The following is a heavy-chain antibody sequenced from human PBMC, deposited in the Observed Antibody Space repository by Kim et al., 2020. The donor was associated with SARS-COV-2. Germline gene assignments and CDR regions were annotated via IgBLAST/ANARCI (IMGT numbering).Heavy chain of an antibody. J-gene: IGHJ6*02. CDR2: K. V-gene: IGHV3-30*07. CDR3: ARDRLGEYGMDV. D-gene: IGHD3-16*01. Sequence: KHFSHSVEGRFNISEDNSKHTVTLRMSSVRAEDTAVYYCARDRLGEYGMDVWGQGTTVTVSS.